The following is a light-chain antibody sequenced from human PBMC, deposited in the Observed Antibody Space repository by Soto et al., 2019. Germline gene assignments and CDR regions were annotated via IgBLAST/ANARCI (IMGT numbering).Light chain of an antibody. V-gene: IGKV3-20*01. CDR2: GAS. CDR3: QQYETSPRT. J-gene: IGKJ1*01. CDR1: QSVSSNF. Sequence: EIVLTQSPGTLSLSPGEITTLSFSASQSVSSNFLDWYQQKPGQAPRLLIYGASSRATGIPDRFSGSGSGTDFTLTISRLEPEDFAVYYCQQYETSPRTFGQGTKVDIK.